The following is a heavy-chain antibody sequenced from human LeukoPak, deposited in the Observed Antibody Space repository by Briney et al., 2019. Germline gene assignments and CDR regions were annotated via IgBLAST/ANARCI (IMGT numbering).Heavy chain of an antibody. CDR2: IIPIFGTA. V-gene: IGHV1-69*13. J-gene: IGHJ4*02. D-gene: IGHD6-19*01. Sequence: SVKVSCKASGGTFSSYAISWVRQAPGQGLEWMGGIIPIFGTANYAQKFQGRVTITADESTSTAYMELSSLRSEDTAVYYCARGVNSGAFLIDYWGQGTQVTVSS. CDR1: GGTFSSYA. CDR3: ARGVNSGAFLIDY.